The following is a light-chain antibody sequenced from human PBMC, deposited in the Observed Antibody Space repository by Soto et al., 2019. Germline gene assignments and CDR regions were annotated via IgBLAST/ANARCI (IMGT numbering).Light chain of an antibody. CDR2: EVS. CDR3: GSYAGSYNYV. V-gene: IGLV2-8*01. CDR1: SSDVGRYNY. Sequence: QSALTQPPSASGSPGQSVTISCTGTSSDVGRYNYVSWYQQHPGKPPKLMIYEVSERPSGVPDRFSGSKSGNTASLTVSGLQAEDEADYYCGSYAGSYNYVFGTRTKLTVL. J-gene: IGLJ1*01.